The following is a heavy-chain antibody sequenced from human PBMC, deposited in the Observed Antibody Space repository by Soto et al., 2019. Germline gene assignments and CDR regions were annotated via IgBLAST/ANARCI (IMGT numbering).Heavy chain of an antibody. D-gene: IGHD2-2*01. Sequence: ASVKVSCKASGYTFTGYYMHWVRQAPGQGLEWMGWINPNSGGTNYAQKFQGWVTMTRDTSISTAYMELSRLRSDDTAVYYFARGRSDIVLVPAAIWSWFDPWGQGTLVTVSS. CDR1: GYTFTGYY. CDR2: INPNSGGT. J-gene: IGHJ5*02. CDR3: ARGRSDIVLVPAAIWSWFDP. V-gene: IGHV1-2*04.